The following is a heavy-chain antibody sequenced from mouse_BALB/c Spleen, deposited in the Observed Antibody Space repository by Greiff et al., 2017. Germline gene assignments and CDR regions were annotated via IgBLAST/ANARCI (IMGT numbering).Heavy chain of an antibody. CDR1: GFNIKDTY. D-gene: IGHD1-1*01. V-gene: IGHV14-3*02. CDR3: AYITTVVATDWYFDV. Sequence: VQLQQSGAELVKPGASVKLSCTASGFNIKDTYMHWVKQRPEQGLEWIGRIDPANGNTKYDPKFQGKATITADTSSNTAYLQLSSLTSEDTAVYYWAYITTVVATDWYFDVWGAGTTVTVSS. CDR2: IDPANGNT. J-gene: IGHJ1*01.